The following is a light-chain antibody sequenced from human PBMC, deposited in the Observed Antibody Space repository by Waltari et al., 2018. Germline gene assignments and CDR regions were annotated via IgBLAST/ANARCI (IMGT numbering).Light chain of an antibody. Sequence: EIVMTQSPATLSVSPGERATLSCRASQSISNNLAWYQQKPGQAPRLLIYDTSTRATGIPARFSGSGSGTEFTLTINGIQSEDFAVYFCQQYNDWPLTFGQGTKVEIK. CDR1: QSISNN. V-gene: IGKV3-15*01. CDR2: DTS. J-gene: IGKJ1*01. CDR3: QQYNDWPLT.